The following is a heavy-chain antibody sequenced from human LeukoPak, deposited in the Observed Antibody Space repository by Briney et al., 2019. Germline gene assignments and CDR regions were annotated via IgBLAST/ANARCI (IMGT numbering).Heavy chain of an antibody. J-gene: IGHJ5*02. CDR1: GFTFSSYA. V-gene: IGHV3-7*01. Sequence: PGGSLRLSCAASGFTFSSYAMSWVRQAPGKGLEWVANIKQDGSEKYYVDSVKGRFTISRDNAKNSLYLQMNSLRAEDTAVYYCARGAGLAWGQGTLVTVSS. CDR2: IKQDGSEK. D-gene: IGHD3-22*01. CDR3: ARGAGLA.